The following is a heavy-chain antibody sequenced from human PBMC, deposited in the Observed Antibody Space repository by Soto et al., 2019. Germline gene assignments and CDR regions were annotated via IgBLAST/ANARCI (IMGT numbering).Heavy chain of an antibody. CDR3: ASTSPPQYYYDSSGYYFDY. Sequence: QVQLVQSGAEVKKPGASVKVSCKASGYTFTSYYMHWVRQAPGQGLEWMGIINPSGGSTSYAQKFQGRVTMTRDTSTSTVYMELSSLRSEYTAVYYCASTSPPQYYYDSSGYYFDYWGQGTLVTVSS. D-gene: IGHD3-22*01. J-gene: IGHJ4*02. CDR2: INPSGGST. CDR1: GYTFTSYY. V-gene: IGHV1-46*01.